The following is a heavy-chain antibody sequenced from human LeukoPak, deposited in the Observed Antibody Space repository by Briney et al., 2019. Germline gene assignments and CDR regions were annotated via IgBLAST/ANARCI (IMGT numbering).Heavy chain of an antibody. J-gene: IGHJ3*02. D-gene: IGHD3-22*01. Sequence: SETLSLTCTVSGGSISSYYWSWIRQPPGKGLEWIGYIYYSGSTNYNPSLKSRVTISVDTSKNQFSLKLSSVTAADTAVYYCARDSSGYFGDHSAFDIWGQGTMVTVSS. CDR2: IYYSGST. CDR3: ARDSSGYFGDHSAFDI. CDR1: GGSISSYY. V-gene: IGHV4-59*01.